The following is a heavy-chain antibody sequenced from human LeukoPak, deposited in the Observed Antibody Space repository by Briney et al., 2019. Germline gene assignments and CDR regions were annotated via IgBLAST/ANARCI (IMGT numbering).Heavy chain of an antibody. J-gene: IGHJ4*02. Sequence: SETLSLICTVSGGSISCYYWSWIRQPPGKGLEWIGYIYYSGSTNYNPSLKSRVTISVDTSKNQFSLKLSSVTAADTAVYYCARAWQQLVFDYWGQGTLVTVSS. CDR2: IYYSGST. CDR1: GGSISCYY. CDR3: ARAWQQLVFDY. V-gene: IGHV4-59*01. D-gene: IGHD6-13*01.